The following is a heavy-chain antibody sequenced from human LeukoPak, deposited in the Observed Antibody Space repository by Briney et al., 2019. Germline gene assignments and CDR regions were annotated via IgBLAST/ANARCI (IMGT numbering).Heavy chain of an antibody. J-gene: IGHJ6*02. CDR3: ARDLGMYSSGGDYYYGMDV. V-gene: IGHV1-2*02. CDR1: GYTFTSYY. Sequence: VASVKVSCKASGYTFTSYYMHWVRQAPGQGLEWMGWINPNSGGTNYAQKFQGRVTMTRDTSISTAYMELSRLRPDDTAVYYCARDLGMYSSGGDYYYGMDVWGQGTTVTVSS. D-gene: IGHD6-19*01. CDR2: INPNSGGT.